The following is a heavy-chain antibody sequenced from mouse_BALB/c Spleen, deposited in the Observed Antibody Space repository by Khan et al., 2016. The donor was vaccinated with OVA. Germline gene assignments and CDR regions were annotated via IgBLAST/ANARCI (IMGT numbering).Heavy chain of an antibody. CDR2: INPKSGGT. D-gene: IGHD3-3*01. CDR1: GYTFPEYT. V-gene: IGHV1-18*01. J-gene: IGHJ4*01. Sequence: VQLKQSGPELVKPGASVKISCKTSGYTFPEYTVHWVKQSLGKSLDWIGVINPKSGGTAYNQKFKGKATLTVDKSSSTAYMEFRGLTSEDSAVYYCARDAGRYWGQGTSVTVAS. CDR3: ARDAGRY.